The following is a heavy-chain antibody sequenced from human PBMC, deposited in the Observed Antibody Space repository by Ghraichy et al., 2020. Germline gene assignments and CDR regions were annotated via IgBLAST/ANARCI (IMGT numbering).Heavy chain of an antibody. J-gene: IGHJ4*02. CDR1: GYTFTGYY. V-gene: IGHV1-2*02. D-gene: IGHD3-16*02. CDR2: INPNSGGT. Sequence: ASVKVSCKASGYTFTGYYMHWVRQAPGQGLEWMGWINPNSGGTNYAQKFQGRVTMTRDPSISTAYMELSRLRSDDTAVYYCARDVMITFGGVIVIVHFDYWGQGTLVTVSS. CDR3: ARDVMITFGGVIVIVHFDY.